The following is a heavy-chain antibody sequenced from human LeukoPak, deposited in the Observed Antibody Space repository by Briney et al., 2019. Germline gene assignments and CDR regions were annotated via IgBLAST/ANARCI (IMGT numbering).Heavy chain of an antibody. CDR1: GYTFTGYY. CDR2: INPNSGGT. J-gene: IGHJ5*02. Sequence: ASVKVSCKASGYTFTGYYMHWVRQAPGQGLEWMGWINPNSGGTNYAQKFQGRVTMTRDTSISTAYMELSRLRSDDTAVYYCARVRRYCSGGSCNWFDPWGQGTLVTVSS. V-gene: IGHV1-2*02. D-gene: IGHD2-15*01. CDR3: ARVRRYCSGGSCNWFDP.